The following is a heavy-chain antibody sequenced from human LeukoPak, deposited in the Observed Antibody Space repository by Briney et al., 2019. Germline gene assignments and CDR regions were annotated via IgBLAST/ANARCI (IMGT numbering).Heavy chain of an antibody. J-gene: IGHJ6*02. CDR2: INTNTGNP. Sequence: ASVNVSCKASGYTFTSYAMNWVRQAPGQGLEWMGWINTNTGNPTYAQGFTGRFVFSLDTSVSTAYLQISSLKAEDTAVYYCARVPAAIDYYYYGMDVWGQGTTVTVSS. D-gene: IGHD2-2*02. CDR3: ARVPAAIDYYYYGMDV. CDR1: GYTFTSYA. V-gene: IGHV7-4-1*02.